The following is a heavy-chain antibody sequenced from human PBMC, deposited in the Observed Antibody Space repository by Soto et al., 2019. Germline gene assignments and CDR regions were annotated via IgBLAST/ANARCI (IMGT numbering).Heavy chain of an antibody. V-gene: IGHV4-30-4*01. CDR2: IYNSVNT. J-gene: IGHJ4*02. D-gene: IGHD3-10*01. CDR3: ARGPSGDKVDY. Sequence: PSETLSLTCTVSGDSISNGYYTWSWIRQPPGKDLEWIGHIYNSVNTYSNPSLKSRVTISADTSKNQFSLKLGSVTAADTAVYYCARGPSGDKVDYWGQGTLVTVSS. CDR1: GDSISNGYYT.